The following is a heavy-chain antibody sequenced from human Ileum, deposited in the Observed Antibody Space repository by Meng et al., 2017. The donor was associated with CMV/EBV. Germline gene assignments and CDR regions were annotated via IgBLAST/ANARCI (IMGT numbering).Heavy chain of an antibody. J-gene: IGHJ6*02. CDR3: AKPVKGGNSTGTNCFLLGMDV. Sequence: GESLKISCAASGFTFDTYVMNWVRQAPGKGPEWVSSISGSGRNTYYADAVKGRFTISRDNSKNMFYLQMNSLRGEDTAVYYCAKPVKGGNSTGTNCFLLGMDVWGQGTTVTVSS. V-gene: IGHV3-23*01. CDR1: GFTFDTYV. CDR2: ISGSGRNT. D-gene: IGHD2-8*02.